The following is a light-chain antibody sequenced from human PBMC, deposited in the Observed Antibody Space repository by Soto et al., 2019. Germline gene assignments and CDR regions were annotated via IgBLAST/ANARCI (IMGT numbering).Light chain of an antibody. CDR2: WGS. V-gene: IGKV2-28*01. Sequence: DFVMTQSPLSLPVTPGEPASISCRCSQSLLHTNGYNYLDWYLQKPGQSPQLLVYWGSNRASGVPDRFSGSGSGTDFNLKIRRVEAEDVGVYYCMQALQTPYTFGQGTSLEIK. CDR3: MQALQTPYT. CDR1: QSLLHTNGYNY. J-gene: IGKJ2*01.